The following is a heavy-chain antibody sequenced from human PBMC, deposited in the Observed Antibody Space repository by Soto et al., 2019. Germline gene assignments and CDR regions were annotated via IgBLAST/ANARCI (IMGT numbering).Heavy chain of an antibody. J-gene: IGHJ4*02. CDR1: GFTFSSYD. D-gene: IGHD3-9*01. CDR3: VRGMYDILTGYYHLSFDS. CDR2: IGTVGDT. V-gene: IGHV3-13*01. Sequence: GGSLRLSCAASGFTFSSYDMHWVRQGTGKHLEWVSAIGTVGDTYYPASVKGRFTISRENARNSLYLQMNSLRVEDTAVYYCVRGMYDILTGYYHLSFDSWGQGTLVTVSS.